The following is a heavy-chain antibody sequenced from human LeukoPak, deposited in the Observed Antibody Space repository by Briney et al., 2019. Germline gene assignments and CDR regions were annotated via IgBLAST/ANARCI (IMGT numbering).Heavy chain of an antibody. V-gene: IGHV4-39*07. CDR1: GGSISSSSYY. CDR3: ARDFPIAVAATGYFDY. CDR2: IYYSGST. Sequence: SETLSLTCTVSGGSISSSSYYWGWIRQPPGKGLEWIGGIYYSGSTYYNPSLKSRVTISVDTSKNQFSLKLSSVTAADTAVYYCARDFPIAVAATGYFDYWGQGTLVTVSS. D-gene: IGHD6-19*01. J-gene: IGHJ4*02.